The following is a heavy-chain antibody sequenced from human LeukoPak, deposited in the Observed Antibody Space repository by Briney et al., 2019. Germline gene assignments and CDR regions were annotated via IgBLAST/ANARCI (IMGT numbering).Heavy chain of an antibody. J-gene: IGHJ6*02. Sequence: GASVKVSCKASGYTFTSYYMHWVRQAPGQGLEWMGRIIPILGIANYAQKFQGRVTITADKSTSTAYMELSSLRSEDTAVYYCARDQYGMDVWGQGTTVTVSS. V-gene: IGHV1-69*04. CDR3: ARDQYGMDV. CDR2: IIPILGIA. CDR1: GYTFTSYY.